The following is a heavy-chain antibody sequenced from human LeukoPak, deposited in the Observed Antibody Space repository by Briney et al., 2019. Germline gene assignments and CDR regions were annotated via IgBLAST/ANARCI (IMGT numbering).Heavy chain of an antibody. V-gene: IGHV1-24*01. J-gene: IGHJ4*02. Sequence: ASVKVSCKVSGYTLTELSMHWVRQAPGKGLEWMGGFDPEDGETICAQKFQGRVTMTEDTSTDTAYMELSSLRSEDTAVYYCATAGLRYDILTGYLYWGQGTLVTVSS. CDR2: FDPEDGET. CDR1: GYTLTELS. D-gene: IGHD3-9*01. CDR3: ATAGLRYDILTGYLY.